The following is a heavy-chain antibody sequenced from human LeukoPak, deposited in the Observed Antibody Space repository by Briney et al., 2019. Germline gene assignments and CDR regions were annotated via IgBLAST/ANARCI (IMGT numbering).Heavy chain of an antibody. CDR1: GGSISSYY. Sequence: PSETLSLTCTVSGGSISSYYWSWIRQPPGKGLEWIGYIYYSGSTNYNPSLKSRVTISVDTSKNQFSLKLSSVTAADTAVYYCARLVGLGYYYYYMDVWGKGTTVTISS. CDR3: ARLVGLGYYYYYMDV. D-gene: IGHD2-15*01. CDR2: IYYSGST. J-gene: IGHJ6*03. V-gene: IGHV4-59*12.